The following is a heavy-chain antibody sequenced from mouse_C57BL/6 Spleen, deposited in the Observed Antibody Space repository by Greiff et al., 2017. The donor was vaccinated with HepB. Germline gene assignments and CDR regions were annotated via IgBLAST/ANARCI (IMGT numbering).Heavy chain of an antibody. CDR2: IYPRSGNT. D-gene: IGHD2-4*01. Sequence: QVQLQQSGAELARPGASVKLSCKASGYTFTSYGISWVKQRTGQGLEWIGEIYPRSGNTYYNEKFKGQATLTADKSSSTAYMELRSLTSEDSAVYFCARRDYASYVDYWGQGTTLTVSS. J-gene: IGHJ2*01. CDR1: GYTFTSYG. CDR3: ARRDYASYVDY. V-gene: IGHV1-81*01.